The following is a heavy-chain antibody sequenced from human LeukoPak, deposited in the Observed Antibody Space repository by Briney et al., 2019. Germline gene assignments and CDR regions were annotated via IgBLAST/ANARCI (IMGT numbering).Heavy chain of an antibody. CDR2: IYDSGST. CDR3: QSRFLEWLLDY. J-gene: IGHJ4*02. D-gene: IGHD3-3*01. Sequence: PSETLSLTCTVSGDSISSNNYFWGWIRQPPGKGLEWIGSIYDSGSTYYNPSLKSRVTISVDTSKNQFSLKLNSVTAADTAMYYCQSRFLEWLLDYWGQRTLVTVSS. V-gene: IGHV4-39*01. CDR1: GDSISSNNYF.